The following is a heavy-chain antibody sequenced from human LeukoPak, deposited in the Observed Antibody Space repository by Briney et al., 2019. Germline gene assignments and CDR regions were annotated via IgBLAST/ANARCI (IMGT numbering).Heavy chain of an antibody. J-gene: IGHJ6*03. CDR2: ISAYNGNT. D-gene: IGHD2-15*01. CDR1: GYTFTSYG. V-gene: IGHV1-18*01. CDR3: ARVPASYYYYYMDV. Sequence: GASVKVSCKASGYTFTSYGISWVRQAPGQGLEWMGWISAYNGNTNYAQELQGRVTMTTDTSTSTAYMELRSLRSDDTAVYYCARVPASYYYYYMDVWGKRTTVTVSS.